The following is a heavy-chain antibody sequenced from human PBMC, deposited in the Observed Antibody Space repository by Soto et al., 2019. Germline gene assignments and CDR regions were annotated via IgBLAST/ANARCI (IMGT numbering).Heavy chain of an antibody. V-gene: IGHV3-23*01. CDR2: ISPSGDDT. Sequence: VQLLESGGGFIQPGGTLRLSCAASGFTFSNYAMSWVRQAPGKGLAWVSSISPSGDDTNYADSVKGRFTISRDNSKNKTYLQMNSLRAEDTAVYYCAKGDWLDDWGQGTLFTVSS. J-gene: IGHJ4*02. CDR3: AKGDWLDD. D-gene: IGHD3-16*01. CDR1: GFTFSNYA.